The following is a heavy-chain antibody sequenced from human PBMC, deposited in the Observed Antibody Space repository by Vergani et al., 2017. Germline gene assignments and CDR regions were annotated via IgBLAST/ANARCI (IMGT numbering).Heavy chain of an antibody. CDR1: GFTFSNYG. J-gene: IGHJ4*02. CDR3: ARGDYSRAPRAGYYFDY. CDR2: IWYDGSNK. D-gene: IGHD4-11*01. V-gene: IGHV3-33*01. Sequence: QVQLVESGGGVVQPGRSLRLSCAASGFTFSNYGLHWVRQAPGKGLEWVAVIWYDGSNKYYADSVKGRFTISGDNSKNTLYLQMNSLRAEDTAVYYCARGDYSRAPRAGYYFDYWGQGTLVTVSS.